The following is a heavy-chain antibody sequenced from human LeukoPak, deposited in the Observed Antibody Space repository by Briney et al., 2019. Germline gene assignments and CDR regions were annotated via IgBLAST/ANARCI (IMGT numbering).Heavy chain of an antibody. CDR3: ATGYGDFRVEGRYFYS. V-gene: IGHV4-59*01. CDR2: VHYSGTT. J-gene: IGHJ4*02. D-gene: IGHD4-17*01. CDR1: GGSISSYY. Sequence: SETLSLTCTVSGGSISSYYWSWVRQPPGKGLEFIGHVHYSGTTNYNPSLRSRVTISIDTSKKHFFLKLKSVTAADTAAYYCATGYGDFRVEGRYFYSWGQGTLVTVSS.